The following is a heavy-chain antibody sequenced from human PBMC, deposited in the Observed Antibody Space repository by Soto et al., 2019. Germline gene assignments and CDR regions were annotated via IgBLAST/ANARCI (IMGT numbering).Heavy chain of an antibody. D-gene: IGHD6-19*01. CDR1: GFTFSDYA. V-gene: IGHV3-30*18. CDR3: AKGGRQWLVTSDFNY. Sequence: VQLVESGGGVVQPGRSLRLSCAASGFTFSDYAMHWVRQAPGKGLEWVAVVSHDGRNTHYADSVKGRFTISRDSSKNTVCLGMTSLRGEDTAVYYCAKGGRQWLVTSDFNYWGQGALVTVSS. CDR2: VSHDGRNT. J-gene: IGHJ4*02.